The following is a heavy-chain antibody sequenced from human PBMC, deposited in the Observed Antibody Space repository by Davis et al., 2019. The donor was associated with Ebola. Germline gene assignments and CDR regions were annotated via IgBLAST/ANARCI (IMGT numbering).Heavy chain of an antibody. CDR1: GGSINNYF. Sequence: SETLSLTCTVSGGSINNYFWSWIRQPPGNCLACIRHIHYLLNTHYNPSLKSRVTMSVDTSKNQFSLKLRYVTAADTAVYYGARGNYGDYIVLYYYNKDVWGQGTTVTVSS. J-gene: IGHJ6*02. CDR3: ARGNYGDYIVLYYYNKDV. D-gene: IGHD4-17*01. V-gene: IGHV4-59*01. CDR2: IHYLLNT.